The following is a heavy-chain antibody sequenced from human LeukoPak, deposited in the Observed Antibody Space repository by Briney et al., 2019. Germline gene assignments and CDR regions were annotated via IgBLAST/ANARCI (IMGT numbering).Heavy chain of an antibody. D-gene: IGHD2-2*01. CDR1: GFTFSSYW. CDR2: INEDGSPK. CDR3: VRYCSGPGCSEYYFDY. V-gene: IGHV3-7*01. J-gene: IGHJ4*02. Sequence: GGSLRLSCAASGFTFSSYWMSWVRQAPEKGLGWVANINEDGSPKYYVGSVKGRFTISRDNAKNSLYLQMNSLRVEDTAVYYCVRYCSGPGCSEYYFDYWGQGTLVTVSS.